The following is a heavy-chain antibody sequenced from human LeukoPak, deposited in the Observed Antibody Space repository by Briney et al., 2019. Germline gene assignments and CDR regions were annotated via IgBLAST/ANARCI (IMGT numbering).Heavy chain of an antibody. CDR3: ARRSAAKDAFDI. D-gene: IGHD6-25*01. J-gene: IGHJ3*02. V-gene: IGHV3-30*02. Sequence: PGGSLRLSCAASGFTFSNYGMHWVRQAPGKGLEWVAFIQYDGSNKYYADSMKGRFTISRDNSKNTLYLQMNSLRAEDTAVYYCARRSAAKDAFDIWGQGTMVTVSS. CDR1: GFTFSNYG. CDR2: IQYDGSNK.